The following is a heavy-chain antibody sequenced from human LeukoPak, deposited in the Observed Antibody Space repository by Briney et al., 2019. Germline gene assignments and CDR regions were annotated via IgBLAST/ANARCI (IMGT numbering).Heavy chain of an antibody. D-gene: IGHD2-2*01. V-gene: IGHV4-34*01. CDR2: INHSGST. J-gene: IGHJ6*02. CDR3: ARLSQEAAMVYYYYYGMDV. Sequence: PSETLSLTCAVYGGSFSGYYWSWIRQPPGKGLEWIGEINHSGSTNYNPSLKSRVTISVDTSKNQFSLKLSSVTAADTAVYYCARLSQEAAMVYYYYYGMDVWGQGTTVTVSS. CDR1: GGSFSGYY.